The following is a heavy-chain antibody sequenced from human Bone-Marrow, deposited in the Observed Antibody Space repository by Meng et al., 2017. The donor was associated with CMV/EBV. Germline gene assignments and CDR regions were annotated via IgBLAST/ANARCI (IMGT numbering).Heavy chain of an antibody. D-gene: IGHD3-22*01. CDR2: IYYSGST. Sequence: ESLKISCTVSGGSVSSGSYYWSWIRQPPGKGLEWIGYIYYSGSTNYNPSLKSRVTISVDTSKNQFSLKLSSVTAADTAVYYCARYYDSSEYYFDYWGQGTLVTVSS. J-gene: IGHJ4*02. V-gene: IGHV4-61*01. CDR1: GGSVSSGSYY. CDR3: ARYYDSSEYYFDY.